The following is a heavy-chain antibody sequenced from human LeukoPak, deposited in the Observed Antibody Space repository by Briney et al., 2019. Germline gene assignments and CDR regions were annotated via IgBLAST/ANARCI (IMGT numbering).Heavy chain of an antibody. Sequence: PGGSLRLSCAISGFSVSNNYMKWVRQAPGRGLEWVSVIFISGSRYYADSVKGRFTISRDTAKNTLDLQMDSLRVEDTAVYYCARGAITMVRAWEFDYWGQGTLVTVSS. D-gene: IGHD3-10*01. J-gene: IGHJ4*02. CDR2: IFISGSR. CDR3: ARGAITMVRAWEFDY. V-gene: IGHV3-66*01. CDR1: GFSVSNNY.